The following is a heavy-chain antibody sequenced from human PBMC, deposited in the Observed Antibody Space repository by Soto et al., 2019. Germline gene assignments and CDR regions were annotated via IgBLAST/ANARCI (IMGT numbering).Heavy chain of an antibody. Sequence: SETLSLTCAVYGGSFSGYYWSWIRQPPGKGLEWIGEINHSGSTNYNPSLKSRVTISVDTSKNQFSLKLSSVTAADTAVYYCARGRARYYDFRSAFDIWGKGTMVTVSS. J-gene: IGHJ3*02. D-gene: IGHD3-3*01. V-gene: IGHV4-34*01. CDR3: ARGRARYYDFRSAFDI. CDR1: GGSFSGYY. CDR2: INHSGST.